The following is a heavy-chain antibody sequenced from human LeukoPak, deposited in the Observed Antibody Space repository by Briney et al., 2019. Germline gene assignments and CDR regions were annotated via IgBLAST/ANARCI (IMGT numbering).Heavy chain of an antibody. J-gene: IGHJ4*02. Sequence: AESLKICSKGSGYSFTSYWSGWVRQMPGKGLEWMGNIYPGDSATRYTPSFQGQVTISADKSISTGYLQWSSLKASDTAMYYCARLSYSQAPGEWGQGTLVTVSS. CDR3: ARLSYSQAPGE. V-gene: IGHV5-51*01. CDR2: IYPGDSAT. D-gene: IGHD3-10*01. CDR1: GYSFTSYW.